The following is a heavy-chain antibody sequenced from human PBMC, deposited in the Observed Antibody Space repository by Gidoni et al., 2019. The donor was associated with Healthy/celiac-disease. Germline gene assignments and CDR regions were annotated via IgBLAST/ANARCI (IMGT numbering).Heavy chain of an antibody. CDR2: INHSGST. Sequence: QVQLQQWGAGLLKPSETLSLTCAVYGGSFSGYYWSWIRQPPGKGLEWIGEINHSGSTNYNPSLKSRVTISVDTSKNQFSLKLSSVTAADTAVYYCAREEYYYDSSGYYVDWFDPWGQGTLVTVSS. CDR1: GGSFSGYY. V-gene: IGHV4-34*01. CDR3: AREEYYYDSSGYYVDWFDP. D-gene: IGHD3-22*01. J-gene: IGHJ5*02.